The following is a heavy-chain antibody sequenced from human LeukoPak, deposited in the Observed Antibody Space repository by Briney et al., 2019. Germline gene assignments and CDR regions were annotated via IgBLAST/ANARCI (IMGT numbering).Heavy chain of an antibody. CDR2: ISSSSSYI. Sequence: GGSLRLSCAASGFTFSSYSMNWVRQAPGKGLEWVSSISSSSSYIYYADSVKGRFTISRDNAKNSLYLQMNSLRAEDTAVYYCARALIDGNTPFDYWGQGTLVTASS. V-gene: IGHV3-21*01. J-gene: IGHJ4*02. D-gene: IGHD4-23*01. CDR1: GFTFSSYS. CDR3: ARALIDGNTPFDY.